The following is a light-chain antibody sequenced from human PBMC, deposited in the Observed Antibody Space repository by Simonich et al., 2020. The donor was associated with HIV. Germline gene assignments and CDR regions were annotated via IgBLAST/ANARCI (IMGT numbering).Light chain of an antibody. Sequence: EIVLTQSPGTLSLSPGERATLSCRASQSVASNLAWYQQKPGQAPRLLIYYASSRATGIPARFSGSGFGTEFTLTISSIQSEDFALYYCQQYNNWPSPFTFGPGTKVDIK. V-gene: IGKV3-15*01. CDR3: QQYNNWPSPFT. CDR2: YAS. J-gene: IGKJ3*01. CDR1: QSVASN.